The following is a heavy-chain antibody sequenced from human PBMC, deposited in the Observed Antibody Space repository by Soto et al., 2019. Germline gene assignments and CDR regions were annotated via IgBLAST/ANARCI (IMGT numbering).Heavy chain of an antibody. Sequence: QVQLQQWGAGLLKPSETLSLTCAVYGGSFSGYYWSWIRQPPGKGLEWIGEINHSGSTNYNPSLKSRVTISVDTSKNQFSLKLSSVTAADTAVYYCARAPTGRYFDWLSRPFDYWGQGTLVTVSS. V-gene: IGHV4-34*01. CDR1: GGSFSGYY. CDR2: INHSGST. D-gene: IGHD3-9*01. CDR3: ARAPTGRYFDWLSRPFDY. J-gene: IGHJ4*02.